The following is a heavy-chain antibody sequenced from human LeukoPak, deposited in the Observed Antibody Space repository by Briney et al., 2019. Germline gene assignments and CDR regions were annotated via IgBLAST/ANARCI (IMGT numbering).Heavy chain of an antibody. J-gene: IGHJ4*02. D-gene: IGHD5-18*01. V-gene: IGHV3-33*08. CDR2: IWYGGCNK. CDR1: GFTFSSYG. CDR3: ARDGPVGYSYDPRFTAAGTHEVGFFDY. Sequence: TGGSLRLSCAASGFTFSSYGMHWVRQAPGKGLEWVAVIWYGGCNKYYADSVKGRFTISRDNSKNTLYLQMNSLRAEDTAVYYCARDGPVGYSYDPRFTAAGTHEVGFFDYWGQGTLVTVSS.